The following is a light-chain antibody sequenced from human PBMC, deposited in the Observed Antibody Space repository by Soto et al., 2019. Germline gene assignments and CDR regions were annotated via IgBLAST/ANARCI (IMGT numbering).Light chain of an antibody. CDR1: QSLTSSF. CDR2: GAS. V-gene: IGKV3-20*01. Sequence: EIVLTQSPDTLSLSPGERATLSCRASQSLTSSFLAWYQQKPGQAPGLLIYGASSRAPGIPDRFSVSGSGTDFTLTISRLEPEDFAVYYCQQYRTSWVTFGGGTKVEIQ. J-gene: IGKJ4*01. CDR3: QQYRTSWVT.